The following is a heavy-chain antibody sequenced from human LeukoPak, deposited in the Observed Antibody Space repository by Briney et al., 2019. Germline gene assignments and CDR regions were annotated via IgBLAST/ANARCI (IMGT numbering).Heavy chain of an antibody. CDR3: AKAYSSSWFLPFDY. J-gene: IGHJ4*02. D-gene: IGHD6-13*01. V-gene: IGHV3-23*01. CDR2: ISGSGGST. Sequence: AGGSLRLSCAASGFTFSSYAMSWVRQASGKGLEWVSAISGSGGSTYYANSVKGRFTISRDNSKNTLYLQMNSLRAEDTAVYYRAKAYSSSWFLPFDYWGQGILVTVSS. CDR1: GFTFSSYA.